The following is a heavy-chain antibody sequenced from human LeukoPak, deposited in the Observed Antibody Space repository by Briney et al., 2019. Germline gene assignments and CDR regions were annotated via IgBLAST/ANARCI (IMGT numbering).Heavy chain of an antibody. Sequence: GGSLRLSCAASGFSFSSFSMHWVRQVPGEGLEWVALISYDGTNKYYADSVKGRFTISRDNSKSTLYLQMNSLRAEDTAVYYCAKDHSKIQPFDYWGQGTLVTVSS. J-gene: IGHJ4*02. D-gene: IGHD5-18*01. CDR1: GFSFSSFS. CDR3: AKDHSKIQPFDY. V-gene: IGHV3-30-3*01. CDR2: ISYDGTNK.